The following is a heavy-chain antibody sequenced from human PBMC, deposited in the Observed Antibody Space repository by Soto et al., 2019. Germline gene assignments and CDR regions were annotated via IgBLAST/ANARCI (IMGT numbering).Heavy chain of an antibody. CDR1: GFTFSNYG. D-gene: IGHD2-15*01. V-gene: IGHV3-33*01. CDR2: IWYDGSSN. J-gene: IGHJ4*02. CDR3: ARDIARGGNGLDY. Sequence: QVQLVESGGGVVQPGRSLRLSCAASGFTFSNYGMYWVRQAPGKGLEWVAGIWYDGSSNYYLDSVKGRFTISRDNSKNTLDLQMNSLRAEDTATYYCARDIARGGNGLDYWGQGTLVTVSS.